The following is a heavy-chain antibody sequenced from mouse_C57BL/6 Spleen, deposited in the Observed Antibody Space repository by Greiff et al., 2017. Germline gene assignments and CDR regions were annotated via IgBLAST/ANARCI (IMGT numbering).Heavy chain of an antibody. CDR1: GFTFSSYA. V-gene: IGHV5-4*03. CDR3: ARGYYYFDY. CDR2: ISDGGSYT. Sequence: EVMLVESGGGLVKPGGSLKLSCAASGFTFSSYAMSWVRQTPEKRLEWVATISDGGSYTYYPDNVKGRFTISRDNAKNNLYLQISHLKSEDTAKYYCARGYYYFDYWGQGTTLTVSS. D-gene: IGHD1-1*01. J-gene: IGHJ2*01.